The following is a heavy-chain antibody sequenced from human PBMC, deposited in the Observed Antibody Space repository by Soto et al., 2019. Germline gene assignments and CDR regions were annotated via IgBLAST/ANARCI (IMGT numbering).Heavy chain of an antibody. D-gene: IGHD1-1*01. J-gene: IGHJ6*02. CDR1: GFTFSDYY. Sequence: QVQLVESGGGLVKPGGSLRLSCAASGFTFSDYYMSWLRQAPGQGLEWVSHITTGGRITYDAESVKGRFIASRDNAKNSLHLHMTNLRAEDTAVYYCARDRCDTGTNYGMDVWGQGTTVTVSS. CDR3: ARDRCDTGTNYGMDV. V-gene: IGHV3-11*01. CDR2: ITTGGRIT.